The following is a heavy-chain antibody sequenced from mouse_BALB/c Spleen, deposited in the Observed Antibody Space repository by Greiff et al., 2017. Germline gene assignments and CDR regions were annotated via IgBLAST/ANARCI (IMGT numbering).Heavy chain of an antibody. V-gene: IGHV1-7*01. D-gene: IGHD2-1*01. CDR3: AKGRGNYEFAY. CDR1: GYTFTSYW. J-gene: IGHJ3*01. CDR2: INPSTGYT. Sequence: QVQLQQSGAELAKPGASVKMSCKASGYTFTSYWMHWVKQRPGQGLEWIGYINPSTGYTEYNQKFKDKATLTADKSSSTAYMQLSSLTSEDSAVYYGAKGRGNYEFAYWGQGTLVTVSA.